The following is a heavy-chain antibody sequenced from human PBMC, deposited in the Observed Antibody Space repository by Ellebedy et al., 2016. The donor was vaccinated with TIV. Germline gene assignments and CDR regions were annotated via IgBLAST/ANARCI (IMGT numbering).Heavy chain of an antibody. CDR3: AKDREQWLASDNWFDP. CDR1: GFTFSSYA. V-gene: IGHV3-23*01. CDR2: ISGSGGST. Sequence: GGSLRLXXAASGFTFSSYAMSWVRQAPGKGLEWVSAISGSGGSTFYADSVKGRFTISRDNSKNTLYLQMNSLRADDTAVYYCAKDREQWLASDNWFDPWGQGTLVTVSS. J-gene: IGHJ5*02. D-gene: IGHD6-19*01.